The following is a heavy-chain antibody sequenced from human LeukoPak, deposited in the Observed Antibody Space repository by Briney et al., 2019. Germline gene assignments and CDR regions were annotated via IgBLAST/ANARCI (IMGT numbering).Heavy chain of an antibody. V-gene: IGHV3-23*01. J-gene: IGHJ4*02. Sequence: PTGGSLRLSCAASGFIFSNHGMNWVRQAPGKGLEWLSGVSPPGGGTYYADSVKGRFTISRDDSKNTLSLQMNSLRVEDTAVYYCARDLAWGAFDYWGQGTLVTVSS. D-gene: IGHD7-27*01. CDR1: GFIFSNHG. CDR2: VSPPGGGT. CDR3: ARDLAWGAFDY.